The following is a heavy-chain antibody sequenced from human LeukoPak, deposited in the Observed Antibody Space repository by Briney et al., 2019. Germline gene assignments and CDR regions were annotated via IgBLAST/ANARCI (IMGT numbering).Heavy chain of an antibody. Sequence: GGSLRLSCAASGFTFSSYSMNWVRQAPGKGLEWVSSISSSSNYIYYADSVKGRFTISRDNAKNSLYLQMNSLRAEDTAVYYCARVPFFGSGGYDYWGQGTLVTVSS. CDR1: GFTFSSYS. V-gene: IGHV3-21*01. J-gene: IGHJ4*02. CDR3: ARVPFFGSGGYDY. D-gene: IGHD2-15*01. CDR2: ISSSSNYI.